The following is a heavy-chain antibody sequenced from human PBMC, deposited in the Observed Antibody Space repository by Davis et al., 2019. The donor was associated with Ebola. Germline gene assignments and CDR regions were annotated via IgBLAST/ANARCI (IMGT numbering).Heavy chain of an antibody. V-gene: IGHV4-39*01. D-gene: IGHD3-22*01. CDR3: ASQAGSGYYPTYYFDY. CDR2: IYFSGST. J-gene: IGHJ4*02. CDR1: GGSISSRSFY. Sequence: PSETLSLTCTVSGGSISSRSFYWGWIRQPPGMGLEWIGSIYFSGSTYYNPSLKSRVTISVDTSKNQFSLRLNSVTAADTAVYYCASQAGSGYYPTYYFDYWAQGTLVTVSS.